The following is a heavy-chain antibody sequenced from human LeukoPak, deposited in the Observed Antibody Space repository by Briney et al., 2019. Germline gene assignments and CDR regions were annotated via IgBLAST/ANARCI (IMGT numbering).Heavy chain of an antibody. J-gene: IGHJ6*02. CDR1: GGSISSGGYY. Sequence: PSQTLSLTCTVSGGSISSGGYYWSWIRQHPGKGLEWIGYIYYSGSTYYNPSLKSRVTISVDTSKNQFSLKLSSVTAADTAVYYCASLSLGYCSSTSCHTNLYYYYGMDVWGQGTTVTVSS. CDR2: IYYSGST. V-gene: IGHV4-31*03. D-gene: IGHD2-2*02. CDR3: ASLSLGYCSSTSCHTNLYYYYGMDV.